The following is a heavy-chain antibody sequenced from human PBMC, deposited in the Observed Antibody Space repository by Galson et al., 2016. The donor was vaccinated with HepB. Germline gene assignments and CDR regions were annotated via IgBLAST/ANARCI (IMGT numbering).Heavy chain of an antibody. CDR2: IKQDGSAQ. V-gene: IGHV3-7*01. D-gene: IGHD5-18*01. Sequence: SLRLSCEASGFTFRSYAMSWVRQAPGKGLEWVANIKQDGSAQYFADSVQGRFTIARDKARSSLFLQMDSLRPDDTAVYYCGTAQWIPARRAACLDYWGQRILVTVSS. CDR1: GFTFRSYA. CDR3: GTAQWIPARRAACLDY. J-gene: IGHJ4*03.